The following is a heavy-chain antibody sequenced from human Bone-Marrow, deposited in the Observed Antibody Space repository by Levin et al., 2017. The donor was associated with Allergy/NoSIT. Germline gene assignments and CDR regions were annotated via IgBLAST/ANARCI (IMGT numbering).Heavy chain of an antibody. V-gene: IGHV3-7*04. CDR2: INQDGSEK. Sequence: PGGSLRLSCAASGFTFTTYLMSWVRQAPGKGLEWVANINQDGSEKYYVDSVKGRFTISRDNANNLLWLQMNSLRAEDTAVYYCARDQDRYCSGGSCHYFSNAFDVWGQGSKVTVSS. CDR3: ARDQDRYCSGGSCHYFSNAFDV. D-gene: IGHD2-15*01. CDR1: GFTFTTYL. J-gene: IGHJ3*01.